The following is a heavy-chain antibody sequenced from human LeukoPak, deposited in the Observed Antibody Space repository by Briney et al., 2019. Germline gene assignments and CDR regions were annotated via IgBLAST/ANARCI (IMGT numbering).Heavy chain of an antibody. CDR1: GFTFSDYG. CDR3: AKDSGGGYSSSSFFDY. Sequence: GGSLRLSCVASGFTFSDYGVHWVRQAPGKGLEWVAFIRYDGSNKYYADSVKGRFAISRDNSKNTLYLQMNSLRAEDTAVYYCAKDSGGGYSSSSFFDYWGQGTLVTVSS. V-gene: IGHV3-30*02. CDR2: IRYDGSNK. J-gene: IGHJ4*02. D-gene: IGHD6-6*01.